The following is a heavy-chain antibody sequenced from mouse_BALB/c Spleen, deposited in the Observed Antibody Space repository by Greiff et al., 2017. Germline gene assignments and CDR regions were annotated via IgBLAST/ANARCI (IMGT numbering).Heavy chain of an antibody. D-gene: IGHD4-1*01. CDR3: ARQRELDYFDY. V-gene: IGHV5-6*01. J-gene: IGHJ2*01. CDR1: GFTFSSYG. CDR2: ISSGGSYT. Sequence: EVKVVESGGDLVKPGGSLKLSCAASGFTFSSYGMSWVRQTPDKRLEWVATISSGGSYTYYPDSVKGRFTISRDNAKNTLYLQMSSLKSEDTAMYYCARQRELDYFDYWGQGTTLTVSS.